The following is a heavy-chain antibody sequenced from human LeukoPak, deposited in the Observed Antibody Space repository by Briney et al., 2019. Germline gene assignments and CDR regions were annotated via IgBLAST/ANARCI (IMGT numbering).Heavy chain of an antibody. D-gene: IGHD6-6*01. CDR3: ARDSSSSSNWFDP. Sequence: ASVKVSCKASGYTFTNYGISWVRQAPGQGLEWMGWISAYNGNTNYAQNLQGRVTMTTDTSTTTAYMELRSLRSDDTAVYHCARDSSSSSNWFDPWGQGTLVTVSS. J-gene: IGHJ5*02. CDR1: GYTFTNYG. CDR2: ISAYNGNT. V-gene: IGHV1-18*01.